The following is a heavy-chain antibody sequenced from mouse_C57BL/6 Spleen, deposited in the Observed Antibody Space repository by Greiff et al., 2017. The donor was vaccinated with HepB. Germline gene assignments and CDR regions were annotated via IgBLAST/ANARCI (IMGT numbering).Heavy chain of an antibody. CDR1: GYTFTDYE. CDR3: TKCYPAYFDY. Sequence: VQLQQSGAELVRPGASVTLSCKASGYTFTDYEMHWVKQTPVHGLEWIGAIDPETGGTAYNQKFKGKAILTADKSSSTAYMELRSLTSEDSAVYYCTKCYPAYFDYWGQGTTLTVSS. CDR2: IDPETGGT. J-gene: IGHJ2*01. V-gene: IGHV1-15*01. D-gene: IGHD2-12*01.